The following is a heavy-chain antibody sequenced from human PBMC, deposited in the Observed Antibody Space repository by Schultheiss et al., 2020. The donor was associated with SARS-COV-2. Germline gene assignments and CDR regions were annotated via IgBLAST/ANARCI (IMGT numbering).Heavy chain of an antibody. CDR1: GFTFGDYA. V-gene: IGHV3-30*04. J-gene: IGHJ5*02. D-gene: IGHD2-21*01. CDR2: ISYDGSNK. CDR3: AKERRVVVGDWFDP. Sequence: GGSLRLSCTGSGFTFGDYALSWVRQAPGKGLEWVAVISYDGSNKYYADSVKGRFTISRDNSKNTLYLQMNSLRAEDTAVYYCAKERRVVVGDWFDPWGQGTLVTVSS.